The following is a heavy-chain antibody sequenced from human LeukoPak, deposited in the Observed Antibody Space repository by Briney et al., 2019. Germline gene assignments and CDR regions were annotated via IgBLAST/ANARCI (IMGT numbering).Heavy chain of an antibody. CDR1: GYTFTGYY. V-gene: IGHV1-2*02. J-gene: IGHJ4*02. Sequence: ASVNVSCKASGYTFTGYYMHWVRQAPGQGLEWMGWINPNSGGTNYAQKFQGRVTMTRDTSISTAYMELSRLRSDDTAVYYCARVSIVVVPAAMGAALGYWGQGALVTVSS. CDR3: ARVSIVVVPAAMGAALGY. D-gene: IGHD2-2*01. CDR2: INPNSGGT.